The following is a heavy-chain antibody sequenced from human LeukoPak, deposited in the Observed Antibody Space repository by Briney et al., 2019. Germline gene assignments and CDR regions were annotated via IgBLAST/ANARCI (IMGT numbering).Heavy chain of an antibody. CDR3: ARGGRSGYRYFDY. J-gene: IGHJ4*02. D-gene: IGHD5-18*01. Sequence: ASVKVSCKASEYTFTDYYIHWIRQAPGQGLEWLGRISPNTGGTDHAQEFRDKITMTRDTSISTAYIELSRLISDDTAVYYCARGGRSGYRYFDYWGQGTLVTVSS. V-gene: IGHV1-2*06. CDR2: ISPNTGGT. CDR1: EYTFTDYY.